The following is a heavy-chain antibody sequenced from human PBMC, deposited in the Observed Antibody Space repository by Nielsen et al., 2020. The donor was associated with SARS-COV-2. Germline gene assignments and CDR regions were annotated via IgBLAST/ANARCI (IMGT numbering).Heavy chain of an antibody. CDR3: ANLQNSSPRYRFGEIGMGVDY. V-gene: IGHV3-23*01. Sequence: GGSLRLSCAASGFTFSSYAMSWVRQAPGKGLEWVSAISGSGGSTYYADSVKGRFTISRDNSKNTLYLQMNSLRAEDTAVYYCANLQNSSPRYRFGEIGMGVDYWGQGTLVTVSS. J-gene: IGHJ4*02. D-gene: IGHD3-10*01. CDR2: ISGSGGST. CDR1: GFTFSSYA.